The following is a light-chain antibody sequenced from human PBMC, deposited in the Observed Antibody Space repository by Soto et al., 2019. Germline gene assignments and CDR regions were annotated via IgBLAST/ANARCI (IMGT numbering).Light chain of an antibody. CDR2: EVS. CDR3: TSFTTSTTPYV. J-gene: IGLJ1*01. CDR1: SSDVGGYIF. V-gene: IGLV2-14*03. Sequence: QSALTQPASVSGSLGQSITISCTGTSSDVGGYIFVSWYQQHPGKAPKLLIYEVSNRPSGVSNRFSGSRSDNTASLTISGLQAEDEADYYCTSFTTSTTPYVFGTGTKVTLL.